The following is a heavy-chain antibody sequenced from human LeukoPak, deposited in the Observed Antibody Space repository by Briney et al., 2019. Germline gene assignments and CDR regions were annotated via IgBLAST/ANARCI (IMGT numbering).Heavy chain of an antibody. CDR2: INPNRGGT. CDR3: ARADRLDGGPYLIGP. D-gene: IGHD2-21*01. J-gene: IGHJ5*02. V-gene: IGHV1-2*02. Sequence: ASVKVSCKTSGYSFTDYYMHWVRQAPGQGLEWMGWINPNRGGTSSAQKFQGGVTMTRDTSITTVYMEVSWLTSDDTAIYYCARADRLDGGPYLIGPWGQETLVTVSS. CDR1: GYSFTDYY.